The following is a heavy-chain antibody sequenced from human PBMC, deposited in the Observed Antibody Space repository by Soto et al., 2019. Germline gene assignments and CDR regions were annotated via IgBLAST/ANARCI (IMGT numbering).Heavy chain of an antibody. V-gene: IGHV4-39*02. CDR1: GGSISSSGHF. D-gene: IGHD7-27*01. CDR2: ISHSGRT. Sequence: QLQLQESGPGLVQPSETLSLTCTVSGGSISSSGHFWGWIRQPPEKGLEWIATISHSGRTYYNPSLKSRVTISADTSKNHFSLNLNSVTATDTAVYYCARHDDTGAFITAFDIWGQGTMVTVSS. CDR3: ARHDDTGAFITAFDI. J-gene: IGHJ3*02.